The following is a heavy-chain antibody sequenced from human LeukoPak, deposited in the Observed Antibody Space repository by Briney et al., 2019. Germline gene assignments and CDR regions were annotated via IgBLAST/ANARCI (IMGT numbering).Heavy chain of an antibody. Sequence: PSETLSLTCTVSGGSISSYYWSWIRQPAGKGLEWIGRIYTSGSTNYNPSLKSRVTMSVDTSKNQFSLKLSSVTAPDTAVYYCARGYTGGLYNWFDPWGQGTLVTVSS. J-gene: IGHJ5*02. D-gene: IGHD3-16*02. CDR1: GGSISSYY. CDR3: ARGYTGGLYNWFDP. CDR2: IYTSGST. V-gene: IGHV4-4*07.